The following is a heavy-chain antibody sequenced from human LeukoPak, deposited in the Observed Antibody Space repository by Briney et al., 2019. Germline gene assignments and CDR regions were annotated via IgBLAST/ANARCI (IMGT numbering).Heavy chain of an antibody. CDR3: ARSGSSVYYGMDV. J-gene: IGHJ6*02. V-gene: IGHV3-21*01. CDR2: ISSSSSYI. Sequence: PGGSLRLSCAASGFTFSSYSMNWVRQAPGKGLEWVSSISSSSSYIYYADSVKGRFTISRDNAKNSLYLQMNSLRAEDTAVYYCARSGSSVYYGMDVWGQGTTVTVSS. CDR1: GFTFSSYS. D-gene: IGHD5-12*01.